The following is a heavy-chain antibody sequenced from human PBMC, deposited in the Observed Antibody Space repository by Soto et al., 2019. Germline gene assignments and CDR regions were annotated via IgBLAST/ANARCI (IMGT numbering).Heavy chain of an antibody. D-gene: IGHD6-13*01. Sequence: GGSLRLSCAASGFTFSSYGMHWVRQAPGKGLEWVAVISYDGSNKYYADSVKGRFTISRDNSKNTRYLQMNSLRAEDLTVYYCAKDRSISSSWMNWFDPWGQGTLVTVSS. CDR1: GFTFSSYG. V-gene: IGHV3-30*18. J-gene: IGHJ5*02. CDR3: AKDRSISSSWMNWFDP. CDR2: ISYDGSNK.